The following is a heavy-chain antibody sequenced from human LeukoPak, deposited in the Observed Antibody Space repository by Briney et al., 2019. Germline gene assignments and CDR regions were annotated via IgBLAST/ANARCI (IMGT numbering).Heavy chain of an antibody. D-gene: IGHD2-2*01. Sequence: SVKVSCNASGGTFSSYAISLVRQAPGQGLEWMGRIIPIFGTANYAQKFQGRVTITTDESTSTAYMELSSLRSEDTAVYYCARVSDYCSSTSCYDNYYYYYMDVWGKGTTVTVSS. CDR1: GGTFSSYA. CDR3: ARVSDYCSSTSCYDNYYYYYMDV. J-gene: IGHJ6*03. V-gene: IGHV1-69*05. CDR2: IIPIFGTA.